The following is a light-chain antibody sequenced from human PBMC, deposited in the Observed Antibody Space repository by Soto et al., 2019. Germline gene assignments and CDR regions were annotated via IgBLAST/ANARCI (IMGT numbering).Light chain of an antibody. V-gene: IGLV1-47*01. CDR2: KNN. J-gene: IGLJ7*01. Sequence: QLVLTQPPSASGTPGQRVTISCSGSSSNIGNFYVYWYQQLPGTAPKLLIYKNNQRPLGVPDRFSGSKSGTSASLAISGLRSEDEADYYYAAWDDSLSGPGVFGGGTQLTVL. CDR3: AAWDDSLSGPGV. CDR1: SSNIGNFY.